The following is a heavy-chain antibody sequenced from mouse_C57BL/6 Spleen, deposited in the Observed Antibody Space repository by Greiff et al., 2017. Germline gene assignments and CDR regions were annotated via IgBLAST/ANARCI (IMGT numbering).Heavy chain of an antibody. D-gene: IGHD1-1*01. CDR2: IRSKSNNYAT. V-gene: IGHV10-1*01. J-gene: IGHJ3*01. CDR1: GFSFNTYA. CDR3: VRHHYGSSYAFAY. Sequence: EVQLVESGGGLVQPKGSLKLSCAASGFSFNTYAMNWVRQAPGKGLEWVARIRSKSNNYATYYADSVKDRFTISRDDSESMLYLQMNNLKTEDTAMYYWVRHHYGSSYAFAYWGQGTLVTVSA.